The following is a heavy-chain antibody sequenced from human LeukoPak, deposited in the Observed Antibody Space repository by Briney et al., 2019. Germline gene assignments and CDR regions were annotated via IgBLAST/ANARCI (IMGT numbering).Heavy chain of an antibody. CDR3: ARDLSALVIPAAYLDS. J-gene: IGHJ4*02. CDR2: ISSGSTYI. Sequence: GGSLRLSCAASGFTLSTYGMNWVRQAPGKGLEWVSFISSGSTYIYYADSVKGRFTISRDNAKNSLSLQMNSLRADDTAVYYCARDLSALVIPAAYLDSWGQGTLVTVSS. CDR1: GFTLSTYG. V-gene: IGHV3-21*01. D-gene: IGHD2-2*01.